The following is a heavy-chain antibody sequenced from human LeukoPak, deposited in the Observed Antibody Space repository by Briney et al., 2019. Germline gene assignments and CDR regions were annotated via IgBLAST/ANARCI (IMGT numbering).Heavy chain of an antibody. CDR1: GGSFSGYY. J-gene: IGHJ4*02. D-gene: IGHD3-22*01. CDR2: INHSGST. V-gene: IGHV4-34*01. CDR3: ARDTYYYDSSGYFVFDY. Sequence: PSETLSLTCAVYGGSFSGYYWSWIRQPPGKGLEWIGEINHSGSTNYNPSLKSRVTISVDTSKNQFSLKLSSVTAADTAVNYCARDTYYYDSSGYFVFDYWGQGTLVTVSS.